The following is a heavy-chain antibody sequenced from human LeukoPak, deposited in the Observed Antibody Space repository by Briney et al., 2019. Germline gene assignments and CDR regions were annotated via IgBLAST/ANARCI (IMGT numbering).Heavy chain of an antibody. CDR3: AKDWIAAAGPHTLFDY. Sequence: GGSLRLSCTASGFSFSNHYMRWIRQAPGKGLEWVSAISGSGGSTYYADSVKGRFTISRDNSKNTLYLQMNSLRAEDTAVYYCAKDWIAAAGPHTLFDYWGQGTLVTVSS. V-gene: IGHV3-23*01. D-gene: IGHD6-13*01. CDR2: ISGSGGST. J-gene: IGHJ4*02. CDR1: GFSFSNHY.